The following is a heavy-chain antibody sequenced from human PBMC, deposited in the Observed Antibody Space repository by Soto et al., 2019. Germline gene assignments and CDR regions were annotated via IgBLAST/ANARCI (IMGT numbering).Heavy chain of an antibody. CDR1: GGSISSGGYY. D-gene: IGHD6-19*01. V-gene: IGHV4-31*03. Sequence: SETLSLTCTVSGGSISSGGYYWSWIRQHPGKGLEWIGYIYYSGSTHYNPSLKSRVTISLDTSKNQISLKLSSVTAADTAVYYCASSPVTGIYYAMDVWGQGTTVTVS. J-gene: IGHJ6*02. CDR3: ASSPVTGIYYAMDV. CDR2: IYYSGST.